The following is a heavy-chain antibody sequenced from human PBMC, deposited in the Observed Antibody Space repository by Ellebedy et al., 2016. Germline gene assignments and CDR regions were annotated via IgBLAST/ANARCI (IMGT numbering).Heavy chain of an antibody. D-gene: IGHD5-24*01. CDR2: RSSSGSAI. CDR1: GFIFSDYY. V-gene: IGHV3-11*01. CDR3: ASRDYYGMDV. Sequence: GESLKISCAVSGFIFSDYYINWIRQAPGKGLEWVSYRSSSGSAIFYADSVKGRFTISRDNAENSVYLIMNSLRVEDTAVYYCASRDYYGMDVWGQGTTVTVSS. J-gene: IGHJ6*02.